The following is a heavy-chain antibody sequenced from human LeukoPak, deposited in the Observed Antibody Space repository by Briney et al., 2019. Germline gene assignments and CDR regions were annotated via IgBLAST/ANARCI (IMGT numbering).Heavy chain of an antibody. V-gene: IGHV3-23*01. D-gene: IGHD5-12*01. CDR3: AKVGESGYDLDC. CDR2: IIGSGGIT. Sequence: PGGSLRLSCGASGFTFSTYGMSWVRQAPGKGLEWVSGIIGSGGITSYADSVKGRFTISRDNSKNTPYLQMNSLRVGDTAVYYCAKVGESGYDLDCWGQGTLVTVSS. J-gene: IGHJ4*02. CDR1: GFTFSTYG.